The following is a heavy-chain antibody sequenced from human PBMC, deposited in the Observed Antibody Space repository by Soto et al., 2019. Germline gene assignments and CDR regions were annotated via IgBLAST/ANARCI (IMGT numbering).Heavy chain of an antibody. J-gene: IGHJ6*02. CDR1: GFTFSSYG. D-gene: IGHD3-3*01. CDR3: RSHYVFWSGYYPKHYYGMDV. CDR2: ISYDGSNK. V-gene: IGHV3-30*03. Sequence: GGSLRLSCAASGFTFSSYGMHWVRQAPGKGLEWVAVISYDGSNKYYADSVKGRFTISRDNSKNTLYLQMNSLRAEDTAVYYCRSHYVFWSGYYPKHYYGMDVWGQGTTVTVSS.